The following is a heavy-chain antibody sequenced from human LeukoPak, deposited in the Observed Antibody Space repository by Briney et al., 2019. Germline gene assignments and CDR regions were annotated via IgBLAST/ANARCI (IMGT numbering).Heavy chain of an antibody. CDR1: GYTFTGYY. CDR2: INPNSGGT. V-gene: IGHV1-2*02. J-gene: IGHJ4*02. D-gene: IGHD6-6*01. Sequence: GASVKVSCKASGYTFTGYYIHWVRQAPGQGLEWMGWINPNSGGTNYAQKFQGRVTMTRDTSISTAYMELSRLRSDDTAVYYCAREYSSSSLSDYWGQGTLVTVSS. CDR3: AREYSSSSLSDY.